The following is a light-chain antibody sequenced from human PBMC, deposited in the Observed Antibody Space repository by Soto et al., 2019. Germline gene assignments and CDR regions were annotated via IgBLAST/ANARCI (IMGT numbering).Light chain of an antibody. CDR1: QSISRN. CDR2: DVS. CDR3: QQRSNWPPFT. J-gene: IGKJ3*01. Sequence: EIVMTQSPATLSVSPGERVTLSCRASQSISRNLAWYQQKPGQAPRLLIYDVSNRATGIPARFSGSGSGTDFTLTISSLEPEDFAVYYCQQRSNWPPFTFGPGTKVDLK. V-gene: IGKV3-11*01.